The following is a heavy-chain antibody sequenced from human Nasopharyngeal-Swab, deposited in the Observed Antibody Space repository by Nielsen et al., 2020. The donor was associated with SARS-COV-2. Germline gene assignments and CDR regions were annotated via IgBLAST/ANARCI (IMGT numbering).Heavy chain of an antibody. CDR3: TRGRGYSYGLDAFDV. CDR2: IYSGGST. Sequence: GESLKISCAASGFTVSSYYMSWVRQAPGKGLEWVSVIYSGGSTYYADSVKGRFTIPRDNSKNTLFLQMDSLRAEDTAVYYCTRGRGYSYGLDAFDVWGQGTMVTVSS. J-gene: IGHJ3*01. D-gene: IGHD5-18*01. CDR1: GFTVSSYY. V-gene: IGHV3-53*01.